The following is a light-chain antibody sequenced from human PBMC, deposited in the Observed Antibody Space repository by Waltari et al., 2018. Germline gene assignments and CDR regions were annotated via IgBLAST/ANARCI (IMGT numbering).Light chain of an antibody. J-gene: IGKJ1*01. CDR1: QSVSSK. V-gene: IGKV3-15*01. CDR2: GAS. CDR3: QQYNSWPPT. Sequence: EIVMTQSPVTLSVSPGERVTLSCRASQSVSSKLAWYQQKPGQAPRLLIYGASTRATGIPARFSGSGSGTEFTLTISSLQSEDFAVYYCQQYNSWPPTFGQGTKVEIK.